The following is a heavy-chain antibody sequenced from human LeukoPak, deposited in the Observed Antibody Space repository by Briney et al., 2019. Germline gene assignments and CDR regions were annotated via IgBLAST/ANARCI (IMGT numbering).Heavy chain of an antibody. Sequence: GGSLRLSCAASGFTFSSYAMSWVRQAPGKGLEWVSAISGSGGSTYYADSVKGRFTISRDSSKNTLYLQMNSLRAEDTAVYYCAKRITMVRGVTSLYFDYWGQGTLVTVSS. J-gene: IGHJ4*02. CDR2: ISGSGGST. D-gene: IGHD3-10*01. CDR1: GFTFSSYA. CDR3: AKRITMVRGVTSLYFDY. V-gene: IGHV3-23*01.